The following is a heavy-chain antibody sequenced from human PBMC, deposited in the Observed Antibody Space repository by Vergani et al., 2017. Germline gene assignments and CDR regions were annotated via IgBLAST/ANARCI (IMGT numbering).Heavy chain of an antibody. Sequence: QVQLVESGGGLVKPGGSLRLSCAASGFTFSDYYMSWIRQAPGKGLEWVSYISSSSSTIYYADSVKGRFTISRDNAKNSLYLQMNSLRDEDTAVYYCARDGTRQWINYYYYGMDVWGQGTTVTVSS. CDR2: ISSSSSTI. J-gene: IGHJ6*02. V-gene: IGHV3-11*04. D-gene: IGHD5-12*01. CDR3: ARDGTRQWINYYYYGMDV. CDR1: GFTFSDYY.